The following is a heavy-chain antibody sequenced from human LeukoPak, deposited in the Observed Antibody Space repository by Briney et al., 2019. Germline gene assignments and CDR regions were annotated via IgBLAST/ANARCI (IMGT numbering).Heavy chain of an antibody. CDR1: GGSISSSNYY. V-gene: IGHV4-39*01. CDR3: ARPDREWELLPPDY. D-gene: IGHD1-26*01. J-gene: IGHJ4*02. Sequence: SETLSLTCTVPGGSISSSNYYWGWIRQPPGKGLEGIGYIYHSGSTYYNPSLKSRLTISVDTSKNQFSLRLNSVTAADTAVYYCARPDREWELLPPDYWGQGILVTVSS. CDR2: IYHSGST.